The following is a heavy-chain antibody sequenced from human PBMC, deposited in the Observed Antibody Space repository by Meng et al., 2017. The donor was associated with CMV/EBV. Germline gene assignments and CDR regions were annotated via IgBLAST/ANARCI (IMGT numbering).Heavy chain of an antibody. J-gene: IGHJ4*02. D-gene: IGHD2-2*02. CDR3: ARVSRVCSSTSCYIRYYFDY. CDR1: GYTLIDFH. V-gene: IGHV1-8*02. Sequence: ASVKVSCKTSGYTLIDFHMHWVRQAPGQGLEWMGWMNPNSGNTGYAQKFQGRVTMTRNTSISTAYMELSSLRSEDTAVYYCARVSRVCSSTSCYIRYYFDYWGQGTLVTVSS. CDR2: MNPNSGNT.